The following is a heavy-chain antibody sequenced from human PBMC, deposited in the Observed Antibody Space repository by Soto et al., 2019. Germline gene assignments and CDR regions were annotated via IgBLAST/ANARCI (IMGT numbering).Heavy chain of an antibody. CDR1: GFTFGDFA. J-gene: IGHJ4*02. Sequence: EVQLVESGGGLVQPGRSLRLSCTGSGFTFGDFAVSWVRQAPGKGLEWVGFMRSKAYGATTEYAASVKGRFSISRDDSKRIAYLQMNSLKIEDTGVYYCSRDLLGGSVSYWRYWGQGTLVTVSS. CDR3: SRDLLGGSVSYWRY. D-gene: IGHD3-10*01. V-gene: IGHV3-49*04. CDR2: MRSKAYGATT.